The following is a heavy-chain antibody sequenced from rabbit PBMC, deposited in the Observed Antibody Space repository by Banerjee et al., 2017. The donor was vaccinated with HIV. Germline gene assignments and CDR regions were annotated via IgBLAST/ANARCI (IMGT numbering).Heavy chain of an antibody. D-gene: IGHD6-1*01. CDR1: GFSFSSSYW. CDR3: ARTADNDGYGYFDL. V-gene: IGHV1S40*01. J-gene: IGHJ4*01. Sequence: QSLEESGGDLVKPGASLTLTCTASGFSFSSSYWMNWVRQAPGKGLEWIADIDGGSSGITYYSNWAKGRFTISKTSSTTVTLQMTSLTVADMATYFCARTADNDGYGYFDLWGQGTLVTVS. CDR2: IDGGSSGIT.